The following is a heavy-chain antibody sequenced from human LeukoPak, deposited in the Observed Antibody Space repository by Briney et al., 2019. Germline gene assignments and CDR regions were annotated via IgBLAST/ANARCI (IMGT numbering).Heavy chain of an antibody. V-gene: IGHV4-59*01. CDR2: IYYSGST. CDR1: GGSISSYY. J-gene: IGHJ4*02. D-gene: IGHD1-26*01. CDR3: ARESVRGSFDY. Sequence: PSETLSLTCTVSGGSISSYYWSWIRQPPGKGLEWIGYIYYSGSTNYNPSLKSRVTISVDTSKNQFSLKLSSVTAADTAVYYCARESVRGSFDYWGQGTLVTVSS.